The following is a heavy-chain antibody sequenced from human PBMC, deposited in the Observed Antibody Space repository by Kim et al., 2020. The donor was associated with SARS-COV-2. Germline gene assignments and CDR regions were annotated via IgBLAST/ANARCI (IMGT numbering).Heavy chain of an antibody. CDR2: IIPIFGTA. CDR3: ARAPQGAYSSSSHSTLYYFDY. J-gene: IGHJ4*02. D-gene: IGHD6-6*01. CDR1: GGTFSSYA. Sequence: SVKVSCKASGGTFSSYAISWVRQAPGQGLEWMGGIIPIFGTANYAQKFQGRVTITADESTSTAYMELSSLRSEDTAVYYCARAPQGAYSSSSHSTLYYFDYWGQGTLVTVSS. V-gene: IGHV1-69*13.